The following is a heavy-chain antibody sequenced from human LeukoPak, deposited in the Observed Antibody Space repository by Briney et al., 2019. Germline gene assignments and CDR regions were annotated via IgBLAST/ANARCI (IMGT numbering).Heavy chain of an antibody. D-gene: IGHD3-22*01. CDR1: GVTFSRHG. V-gene: IGHV3-33*03. CDR2: IWYDGSNK. Sequence: PGRSLRLSCVASGVTFSRHGMHWVRQAPGKGLEWVAIIWYDGSNKYYADSVKGRFTISRDTSKNTLYLQMDSLRAEDTAVYYCASGDTTGYSGDAFNIWGQGTMVTVSS. CDR3: ASGDTTGYSGDAFNI. J-gene: IGHJ3*02.